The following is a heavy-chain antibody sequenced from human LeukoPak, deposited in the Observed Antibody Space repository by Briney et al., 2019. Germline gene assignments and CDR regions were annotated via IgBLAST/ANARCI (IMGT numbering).Heavy chain of an antibody. D-gene: IGHD5-18*01. CDR2: ISYDGSNK. Sequence: GRSLRLSCAASGFTFSSYGMHWVRQAPGKGLGWVAVISYDGSNKYYADSVKGRFTISRDNSKNTLYLQMNSLRAEDTAVYYCAKDEGYSYGFDYWGQGTLVTVSS. J-gene: IGHJ4*02. CDR1: GFTFSSYG. CDR3: AKDEGYSYGFDY. V-gene: IGHV3-30*18.